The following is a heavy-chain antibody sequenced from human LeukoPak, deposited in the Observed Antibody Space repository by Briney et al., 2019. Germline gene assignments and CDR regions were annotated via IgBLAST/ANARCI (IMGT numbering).Heavy chain of an antibody. Sequence: PSETLSLTCTGSGGSISSDYWSWIRQPAGKGLEWIGRIYTSGSTNYNPSLKSRVTMSVDTSKNQFSLKLSSVTAPDTAVYYCARDPLAVAGISPNWFDPWGQGTLVTVSS. CDR2: IYTSGST. D-gene: IGHD6-19*01. CDR1: GGSISSDY. J-gene: IGHJ5*02. V-gene: IGHV4-4*07. CDR3: ARDPLAVAGISPNWFDP.